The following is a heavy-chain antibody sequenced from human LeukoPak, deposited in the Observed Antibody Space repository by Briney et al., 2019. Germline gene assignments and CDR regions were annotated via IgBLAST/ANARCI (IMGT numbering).Heavy chain of an antibody. V-gene: IGHV4-4*07. CDR2: IYTSGRT. CDR3: ASYVAAQDYFDY. D-gene: IGHD6-6*01. Sequence: SETLSLTCTVSGGSISSYYWSWIRQPAGQGREGIGHIYTSGRTNSHPSLHRRVTMSVDTSTNQFSLKLSSVTAADTAVYYCASYVAAQDYFDYWGDGTLVTVSS. J-gene: IGHJ4*01. CDR1: GGSISSYY.